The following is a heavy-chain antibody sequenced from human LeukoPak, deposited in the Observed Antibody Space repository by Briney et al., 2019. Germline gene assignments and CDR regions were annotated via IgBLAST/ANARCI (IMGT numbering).Heavy chain of an antibody. D-gene: IGHD2-15*01. Sequence: SETLSLTCTVPGGSISSGRYDWGWIRQPGGEGLEWIGRIYTSGSTNYNPPLKSRVTISVDTSKNQFSLKLSSVTAADTAVYYCARDTGWDAFDIWGQGTMVTVSS. CDR2: IYTSGST. V-gene: IGHV4-61*02. CDR3: ARDTGWDAFDI. CDR1: GGSISSGRYD. J-gene: IGHJ3*02.